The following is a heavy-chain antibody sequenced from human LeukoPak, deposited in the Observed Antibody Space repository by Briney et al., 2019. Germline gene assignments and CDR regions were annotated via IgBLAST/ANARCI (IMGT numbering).Heavy chain of an antibody. D-gene: IGHD1-14*01. CDR1: GGSISSDY. CDR2: IYYSGST. J-gene: IGHJ4*02. Sequence: PSETLSLTCTVSGGSISSDYWGWVRQPPGKGLEWVGYIYYSGSTNYNPSLKSRVTISVDTSKNQFSLRLSSVTAADTAVYYCARSGGYLDYWGQGILVTVSS. CDR3: ARSGGYLDY. V-gene: IGHV4-59*13.